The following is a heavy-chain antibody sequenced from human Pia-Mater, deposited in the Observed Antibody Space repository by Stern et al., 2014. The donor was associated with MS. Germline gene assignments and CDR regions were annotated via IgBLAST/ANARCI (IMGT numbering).Heavy chain of an antibody. CDR3: ARDVGDY. J-gene: IGHJ4*01. CDR2: IKPDGSEK. CDR1: GFTFSTYW. V-gene: IGHV3-7*01. Sequence: EVQLVESGGGLVQPGGSLRLPCAASGFTFSTYWMTWVRQAPGKGLEWVATIKPDGSEKYYVDSVKGRFTISRDNAKNLMYLQLNRLKAEETAMYYCARDVGDYWGHGTLVTVSS. D-gene: IGHD2-15*01.